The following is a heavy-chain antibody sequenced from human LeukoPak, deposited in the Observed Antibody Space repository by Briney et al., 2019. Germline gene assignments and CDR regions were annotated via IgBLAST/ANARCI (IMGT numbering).Heavy chain of an antibody. V-gene: IGHV3-7*01. D-gene: IGHD2-21*02. J-gene: IGHJ1*01. CDR1: GFTFSSYS. CDR2: INPDGRDT. Sequence: GGSLRLSCAASGFTFSSYSMNWVRQAPGKGLEWVAHINPDGRDTYYVDSVKGRFTISRDNAQNSMYLQMNSLRVEDTAVYYCATWGDTTAEYFQRWGQGALVTVSS. CDR3: ATWGDTTAEYFQR.